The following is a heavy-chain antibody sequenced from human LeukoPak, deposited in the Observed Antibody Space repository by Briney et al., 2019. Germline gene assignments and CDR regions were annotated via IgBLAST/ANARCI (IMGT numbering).Heavy chain of an antibody. CDR2: LNPNSGGT. CDR1: GYTFTGFC. Sequence: GASVKVSCNASGYTFTGFCIHWVRHAPGQGLEWMGWLNPNSGGTNYAQNFQGRVTITRDTHISTGYMELSRLRSDDTAVYYCARDLDNYSGSGSYYNGDPLFQHWGQGTLVTVSS. J-gene: IGHJ1*01. D-gene: IGHD3-10*01. V-gene: IGHV1-2*02. CDR3: ARDLDNYSGSGSYYNGDPLFQH.